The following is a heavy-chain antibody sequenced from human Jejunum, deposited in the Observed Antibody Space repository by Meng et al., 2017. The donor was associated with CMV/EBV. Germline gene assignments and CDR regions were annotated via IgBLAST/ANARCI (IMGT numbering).Heavy chain of an antibody. CDR3: AREDDYHNWFDP. CDR2: ISYDGSNQ. J-gene: IGHJ5*02. V-gene: IGHV3-30-3*01. CDR1: GFTLRSTV. D-gene: IGHD5-24*01. Sequence: EALGFTLRSTVSSWVGQAPGKGLEWVAFISYDGSNQHYTDSVKGRFTISRDNSKNTMYLQMNSLRVEDTAVYYCAREDDYHNWFDPWGQGSLVTVSS.